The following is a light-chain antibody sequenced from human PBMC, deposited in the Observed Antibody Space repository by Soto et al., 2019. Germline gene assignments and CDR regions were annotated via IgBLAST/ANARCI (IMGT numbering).Light chain of an antibody. CDR2: DVS. Sequence: QSALTQPASVSGSPGQSITISCTGTSSDVGNYNYVSWYQQHPGKAPKLIIYDVSNRPSGVSNCFSGSKSGNTASLTISGLQAEDEADYYCSSYTTSNTLYVFGTGTKVTVL. V-gene: IGLV2-14*01. CDR3: SSYTTSNTLYV. CDR1: SSDVGNYNY. J-gene: IGLJ1*01.